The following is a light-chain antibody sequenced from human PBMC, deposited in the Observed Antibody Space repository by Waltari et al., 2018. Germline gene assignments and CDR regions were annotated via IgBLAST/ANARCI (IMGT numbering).Light chain of an antibody. CDR1: QTVFYNSDNKNY. CDR2: WAS. J-gene: IGKJ1*01. Sequence: DIVMTQSPDSLTVSLGERATNNCKSSQTVFYNSDNKNYLSWYQQKPGQPPKLLIYWASTRESGVPDRFSGSGSGTDFDLTISDLQAEDVAVYFCQQYFDTPWTFGRGTKVEVK. CDR3: QQYFDTPWT. V-gene: IGKV4-1*01.